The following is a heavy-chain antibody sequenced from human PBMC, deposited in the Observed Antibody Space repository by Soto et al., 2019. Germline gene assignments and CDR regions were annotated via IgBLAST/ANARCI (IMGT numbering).Heavy chain of an antibody. CDR1: GGSISSSSYY. V-gene: IGHV4-39*01. J-gene: IGHJ5*02. D-gene: IGHD3-22*01. CDR2: IYYSGST. Sequence: SETLSLTCTVSGGSISSSSYYWGWIRQPPGKGLEWIGSIYYSGSTYYNPSLKSRVTISVDTSKNQFSLKLSSVTAADTAVYYCARPATHGRYYDSSGYLGWFDPWGQGTL. CDR3: ARPATHGRYYDSSGYLGWFDP.